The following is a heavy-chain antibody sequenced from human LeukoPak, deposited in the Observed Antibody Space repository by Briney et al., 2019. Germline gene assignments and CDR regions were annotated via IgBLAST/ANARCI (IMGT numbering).Heavy chain of an antibody. J-gene: IGHJ4*02. D-gene: IGHD4-23*01. CDR3: ASGGNVFDY. Sequence: PGGSLRLSCAVSGLTFSPYEMNWVRQAPGKGLEWVSYISGSGSTIYYADSVKGRFIISRDNAKNSLYLQMNSLRAEDTAVYYCASGGNVFDYWGQGTLVTVSS. CDR1: GLTFSPYE. CDR2: ISGSGSTI. V-gene: IGHV3-48*03.